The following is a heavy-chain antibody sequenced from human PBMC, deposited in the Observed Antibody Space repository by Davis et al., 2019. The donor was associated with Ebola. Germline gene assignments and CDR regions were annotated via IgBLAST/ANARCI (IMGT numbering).Heavy chain of an antibody. CDR2: IWYDGSNK. D-gene: IGHD3-22*01. CDR3: ARGKYYDSSGYSYYGMDV. V-gene: IGHV3-33*01. CDR1: GFTFSSYG. Sequence: PGGSLRLSCAASGFTFSSYGMHWVRQAPGKGLEWVAVIWYDGSNKYYADSVKGRFTISRDNSKNTLYLQMNSLRAEDTAVYYCARGKYYDSSGYSYYGMDVWGQGTTVTVSS. J-gene: IGHJ6*02.